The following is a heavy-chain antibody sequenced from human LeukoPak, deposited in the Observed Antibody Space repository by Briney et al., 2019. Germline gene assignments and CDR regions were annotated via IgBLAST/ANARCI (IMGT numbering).Heavy chain of an antibody. J-gene: IGHJ5*02. D-gene: IGHD2-2*01. V-gene: IGHV4-59*08. CDR2: IHYSGST. Sequence: SETLSLTCTVSGGSISSYYWSWIRQPPGKRLEWIGYIHYSGSTDYNASLKSRVTISVDTSTNQFSLKLSSVTAADTAVYYCARLDGYCNTTSCHYDNNWFDLWGQGTLVTVSS. CDR1: GGSISSYY. CDR3: ARLDGYCNTTSCHYDNNWFDL.